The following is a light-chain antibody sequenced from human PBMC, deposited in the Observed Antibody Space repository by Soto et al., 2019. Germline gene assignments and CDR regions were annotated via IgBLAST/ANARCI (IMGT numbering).Light chain of an antibody. CDR1: QSVSST. CDR3: QQYNNWSWT. Sequence: EIVMTQSPATVSVSPGERATLSCRASQSVSSTLAWYQQKPGQAPRLLIYDASTRATGIPARFSGSGSGTEFTLTISSLQSEDFAVYYCQQYNNWSWTFGQGTKVEIK. V-gene: IGKV3-15*01. CDR2: DAS. J-gene: IGKJ1*01.